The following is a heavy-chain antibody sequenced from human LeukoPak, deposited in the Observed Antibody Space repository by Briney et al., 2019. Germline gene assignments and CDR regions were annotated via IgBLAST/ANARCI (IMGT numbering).Heavy chain of an antibody. J-gene: IGHJ4*02. CDR2: INSDGSST. Sequence: PGGSLSLSCAASGFSFSNYWMHWVRQVPGKGLEWVSRINSDGSSTSYADSVKGRFTISRDNAKNTLYLQMNSLRAEDTAVYYCASRAVSGTYYVYYFDYWGQGTLVTVSS. CDR3: ASRAVSGTYYVYYFDY. D-gene: IGHD1-26*01. CDR1: GFSFSNYW. V-gene: IGHV3-74*01.